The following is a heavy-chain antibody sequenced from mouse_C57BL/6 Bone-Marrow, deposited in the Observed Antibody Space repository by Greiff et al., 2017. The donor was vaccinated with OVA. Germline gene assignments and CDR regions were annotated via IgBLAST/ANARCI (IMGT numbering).Heavy chain of an antibody. CDR2: INPSTGGT. CDR3: ARTLPHGSSYHYAMDY. V-gene: IGHV1-42*01. CDR1: GYSFTGYY. Sequence: EVQLQESGPELVKPGASVKISCKASGYSFTGYYMNWVKQSPEKSLEWIGEINPSTGGTTYNQKFKAKATLTVDKSSSTAYMQLKSLTSEDSAVYYCARTLPHGSSYHYAMDYWGQGTSVTVSS. J-gene: IGHJ4*01. D-gene: IGHD1-1*01.